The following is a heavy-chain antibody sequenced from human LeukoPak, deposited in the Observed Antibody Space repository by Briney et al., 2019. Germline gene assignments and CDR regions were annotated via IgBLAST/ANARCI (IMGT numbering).Heavy chain of an antibody. CDR2: INHSGST. CDR3: ARPLHMAVAGTWYY. Sequence: PSETLSLTCAVYGGSFSGYYWSWIRQPPGKGLEWIGEINHSGSTNYNPSLKSRVTISVDTSKNQFSLKLSSVTAADTAVYYCARPLHMAVAGTWYYWGQGTLVTVSS. J-gene: IGHJ4*02. CDR1: GGSFSGYY. D-gene: IGHD6-19*01. V-gene: IGHV4-34*01.